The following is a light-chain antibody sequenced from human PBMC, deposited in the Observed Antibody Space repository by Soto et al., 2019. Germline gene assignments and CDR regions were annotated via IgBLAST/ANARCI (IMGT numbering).Light chain of an antibody. Sequence: EIVMTQSPATLSVSPGERATLSCRASQSVSNNLAWYQKKPGQAPRLLIYGASTRATGIPARFSGSGSGTEFTLTISRLQSEDFAVYYCQQYYNWWTCGQGTKVEIK. CDR3: QQYYNWWT. CDR1: QSVSNN. J-gene: IGKJ1*01. CDR2: GAS. V-gene: IGKV3-15*01.